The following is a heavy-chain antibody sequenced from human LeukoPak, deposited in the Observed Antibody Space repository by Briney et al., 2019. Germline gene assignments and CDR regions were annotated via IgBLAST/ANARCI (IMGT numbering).Heavy chain of an antibody. D-gene: IGHD2-15*01. CDR2: IYSGGST. Sequence: GGSLRLSCAASGFTFSSNYMSWVRQAPGKGLEWVSVIYSGGSTYYSDSVRGRFTISRDHSKNTLYLQLNSLRAEDTAVYYCARDRELGYCSGGGCYYDAFDIWGQGTMVTVSS. J-gene: IGHJ3*02. CDR3: ARDRELGYCSGGGCYYDAFDI. CDR1: GFTFSSNY. V-gene: IGHV3-53*01.